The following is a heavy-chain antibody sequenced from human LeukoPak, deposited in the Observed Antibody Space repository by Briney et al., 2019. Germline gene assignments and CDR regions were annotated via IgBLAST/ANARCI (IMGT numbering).Heavy chain of an antibody. CDR1: GFTFSSHA. J-gene: IGHJ4*02. V-gene: IGHV3-23*01. CDR3: ARASTTVPNLLDH. Sequence: GGSLRLSCAASGFTFSSHAMSWVRQAPGKGLEWVSSISDSDSGSGTYYADSVKGRFTISRDNSKNTLYLQTSSLRAEDTAVYYCARASTTVPNLLDHWGRGTLVTVSS. CDR2: ISDSDSGSGT. D-gene: IGHD4-17*01.